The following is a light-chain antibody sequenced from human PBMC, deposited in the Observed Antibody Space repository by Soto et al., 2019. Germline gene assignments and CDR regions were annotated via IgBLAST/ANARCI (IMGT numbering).Light chain of an antibody. J-gene: IGKJ1*01. CDR3: QQSYSTPRT. CDR2: AAS. CDR1: QTITSY. Sequence: DIQMTQSPSSLSASVGDRVTITCRASQTITSYLNWYQQKPGKAPKVLIYAASNLQSGVPSRFSGSGSRTDFTLTISSLQPEDFATYYCQQSYSTPRTFGQGTKVEIK. V-gene: IGKV1-39*01.